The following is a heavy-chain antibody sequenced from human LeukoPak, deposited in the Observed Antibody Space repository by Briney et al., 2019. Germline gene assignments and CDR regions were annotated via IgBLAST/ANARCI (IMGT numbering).Heavy chain of an antibody. D-gene: IGHD2-2*01. CDR1: GGSFSGYY. CDR2: INHSGST. CDR3: ARGCSSTSCRFDY. J-gene: IGHJ4*02. Sequence: SETLSLTCAVYGGSFSGYYWSWIRQPPGKGLEWIGEINHSGSTNYNPSLKSRVTISVDTSKDQFSLKLSSVTAADTAVYCCARGCSSTSCRFDYWGQGTLVTVSS. V-gene: IGHV4-34*01.